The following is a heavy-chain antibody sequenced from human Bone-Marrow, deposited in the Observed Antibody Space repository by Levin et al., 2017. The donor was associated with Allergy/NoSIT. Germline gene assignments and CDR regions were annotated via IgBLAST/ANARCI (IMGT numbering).Heavy chain of an antibody. CDR3: ARRTGESDIAFDI. J-gene: IGHJ3*02. Sequence: GESLKISCTASGYTFNSYDIHWVRQAPGQGLEWMGWMDPNNENTGYAQRFQGRVTMTRNTSISAAYMELSSLRSDDTAVYFCARRTGESDIAFDIWGHGTMVTVSS. V-gene: IGHV1-8*02. CDR1: GYTFNSYD. D-gene: IGHD6-13*01. CDR2: MDPNNENT.